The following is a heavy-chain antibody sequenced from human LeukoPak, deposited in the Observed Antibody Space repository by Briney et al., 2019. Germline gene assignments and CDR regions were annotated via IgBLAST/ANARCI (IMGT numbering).Heavy chain of an antibody. CDR2: INHSGST. CDR3: ARGPPHVWFFSLYYGMDV. D-gene: IGHD3/OR15-3a*01. Sequence: SETLSLTCAVYGGSFSGYYWSWIRQPPGKGLEWIGEINHSGSTNYNPSLKSRVTISVDTSKNQFSLKLSSVTAADTAVYYCARGPPHVWFFSLYYGMDVWGQGTTITVSS. CDR1: GGSFSGYY. V-gene: IGHV4-34*01. J-gene: IGHJ6*02.